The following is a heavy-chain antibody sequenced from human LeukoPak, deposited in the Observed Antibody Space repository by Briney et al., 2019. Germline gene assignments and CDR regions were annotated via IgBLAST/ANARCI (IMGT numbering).Heavy chain of an antibody. D-gene: IGHD6-19*01. Sequence: PGGSLRLSCAASGFTVSSNYMSRVRQAPGKGLEWVSAISGSGGSTYYAGSMKCRFTISRDNSKNTLYLQMNSLRAEDTAVYYCAKDEMGIAVAVTGYWGQGTLVTVSS. CDR3: AKDEMGIAVAVTGY. CDR2: ISGSGGST. J-gene: IGHJ4*02. V-gene: IGHV3-23*01. CDR1: GFTVSSNY.